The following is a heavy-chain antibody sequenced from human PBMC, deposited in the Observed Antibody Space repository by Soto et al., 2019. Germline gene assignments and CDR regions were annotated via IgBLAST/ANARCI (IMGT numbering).Heavy chain of an antibody. CDR3: VRDGTKTLRDWFDP. V-gene: IGHV4-4*07. Sequence: SETLSLTCTVSGASISGFYWSWIRKSAGKGLEWIGRIYATGTTDYNPSLKSRVMMSVDTSKKQFSLKLGSGTAADTAVYYCVRDGTKTLRDWFDPWGQGISVTVSS. CDR1: GASISGFY. CDR2: IYATGTT. J-gene: IGHJ5*02. D-gene: IGHD1-1*01.